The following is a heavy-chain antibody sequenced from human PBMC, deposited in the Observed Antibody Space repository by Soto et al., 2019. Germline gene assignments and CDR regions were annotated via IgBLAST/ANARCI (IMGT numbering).Heavy chain of an antibody. Sequence: ASVKVSCKASGYTFTSYGISWVRQAPGQGLEWMGWISAYNGNTNYAQKLQGRVTMTTDTSTSTAYMELRSLRSEDTAVYYCATDQGTRAAAGPRDYWGQGTLVTVSS. D-gene: IGHD6-13*01. CDR3: ATDQGTRAAAGPRDY. J-gene: IGHJ4*02. CDR2: ISAYNGNT. CDR1: GYTFTSYG. V-gene: IGHV1-18*01.